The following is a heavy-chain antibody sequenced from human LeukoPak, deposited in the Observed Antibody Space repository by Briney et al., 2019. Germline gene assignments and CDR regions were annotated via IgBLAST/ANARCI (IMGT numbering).Heavy chain of an antibody. CDR2: IKPNSGGT. CDR3: ATNILVRDIINWFDP. J-gene: IGHJ5*02. Sequence: VSVKVSCKASGYSFADYYMHWVRQAPGQGLEWMGWIKPNSGGTRSAQKFQGRVTMTRDTSISTAYMELSSLRYDDTAVYYCATNILVRDIINWFDPWGQGTLVTVSS. D-gene: IGHD3-10*01. CDR1: GYSFADYY. V-gene: IGHV1-2*02.